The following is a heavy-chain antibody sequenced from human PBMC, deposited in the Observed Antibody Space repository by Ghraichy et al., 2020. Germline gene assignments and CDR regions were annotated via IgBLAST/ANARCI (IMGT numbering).Heavy chain of an antibody. CDR3: TTESSYGPYYYYYGMDV. V-gene: IGHV3-15*01. Sequence: GGSLRLSCAASGFTFSNAWMSWVRQAPGKGLEWVGRIKSKTDGGTTDYAAPVKGRFTISRDDSKNTLYLQMNSLKTEDTAVYYCTTESSYGPYYYYYGMDVWGQGTTVTVSS. CDR1: GFTFSNAW. CDR2: IKSKTDGGTT. D-gene: IGHD5-18*01. J-gene: IGHJ6*02.